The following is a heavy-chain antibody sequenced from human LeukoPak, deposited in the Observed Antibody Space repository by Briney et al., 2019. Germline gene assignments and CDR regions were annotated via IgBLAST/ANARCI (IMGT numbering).Heavy chain of an antibody. CDR1: GGSVSSGSYY. V-gene: IGHV4-61*01. D-gene: IGHD3-9*01. J-gene: IGHJ4*02. Sequence: SGTLSLTCTVSGGSVSSGSYYWRWIRQPPGRGLEGIGYIYYSGSTNYNPSLKSRVTISVDTSKNQFSLKLSSVTAADTAVYYCARVLGSRLRLVKLSYYFDYWGQGTLVTVSS. CDR3: ARVLGSRLRLVKLSYYFDY. CDR2: IYYSGST.